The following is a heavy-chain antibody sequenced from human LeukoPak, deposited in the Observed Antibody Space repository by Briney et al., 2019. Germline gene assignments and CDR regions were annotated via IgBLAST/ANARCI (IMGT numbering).Heavy chain of an antibody. D-gene: IGHD2-8*01. J-gene: IGHJ6*03. Sequence: SQTLSLTCTVSGGSISSGDYYWSWIRQPPGKGLEWIGYIYYSGSTYYNPSLKSRVTISVDTSKNQFFLKLSSVTAADTAVYYCARVGYCTNGVCDTVYYYMDVWGNGTTVTVSS. CDR1: GGSISSGDYY. CDR3: ARVGYCTNGVCDTVYYYMDV. CDR2: IYYSGST. V-gene: IGHV4-30-4*08.